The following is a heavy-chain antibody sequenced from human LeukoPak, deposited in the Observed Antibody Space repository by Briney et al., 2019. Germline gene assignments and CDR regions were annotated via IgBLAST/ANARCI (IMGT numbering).Heavy chain of an antibody. CDR1: GLTFSNYG. CDR3: AKGGDH. Sequence: PGGSLRLSCAAAGLTFSNYGMHWVRQAPGKGLQWVAYIRYDGRNKYSADSVKGRFTVSRDNAKNSLYLQMNSLRAEDTAVYYCAKGGDHWGQGTLVTVSS. CDR2: IRYDGRNK. D-gene: IGHD3-16*01. J-gene: IGHJ4*02. V-gene: IGHV3-30*02.